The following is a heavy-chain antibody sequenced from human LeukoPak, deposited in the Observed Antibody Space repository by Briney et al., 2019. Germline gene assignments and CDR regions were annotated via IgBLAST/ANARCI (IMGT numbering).Heavy chain of an antibody. CDR2: INPSGGST. V-gene: IGHV1-46*01. J-gene: IGHJ4*02. D-gene: IGHD2-21*01. Sequence: ASVTVSCKCSGAGGSSYVITWVRQSTGQGLEWVGIINPSGGSTSYTQKFQGRVTMTTDTSTSTVYMELSSLRSEATAVYSCARTRPYCGGDYPIDYWGQGTLVTASS. CDR3: ARTRPYCGGDYPIDY. CDR1: GAGGSSYV.